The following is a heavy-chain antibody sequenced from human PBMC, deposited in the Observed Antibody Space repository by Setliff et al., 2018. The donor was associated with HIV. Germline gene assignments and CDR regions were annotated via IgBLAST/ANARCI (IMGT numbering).Heavy chain of an antibody. Sequence: SSETLSLTCAVYGGSFSGYYWSWIRQPPGKGLEWIGEINHSGSTNYNPSLKSRVTISADPSKNQFSLKLSSVTAADTAVYYCARNRVPSSLWGQGTLVTVSS. J-gene: IGHJ4*02. CDR1: GGSFSGYY. D-gene: IGHD3-10*01. V-gene: IGHV4-34*01. CDR2: INHSGST. CDR3: ARNRVPSSL.